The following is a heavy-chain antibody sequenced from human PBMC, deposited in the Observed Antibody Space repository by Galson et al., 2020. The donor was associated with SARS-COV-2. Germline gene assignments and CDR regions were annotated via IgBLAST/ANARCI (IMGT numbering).Heavy chain of an antibody. CDR1: GFTFSDYY. V-gene: IGHV3-11*01. D-gene: IGHD3-10*01. CDR3: ASTRYYYGSSFDY. J-gene: IGHJ4*02. Sequence: TGGSLRLSCAASGFTFSDYYMSWIRQAPGKGLEWVSYISSSGSTIYYADSVKGRFTISRDNAKNSLYLQMNSLRAEDTAVYYCASTRYYYGSSFDYWGQGTLVTVSS. CDR2: ISSSGSTI.